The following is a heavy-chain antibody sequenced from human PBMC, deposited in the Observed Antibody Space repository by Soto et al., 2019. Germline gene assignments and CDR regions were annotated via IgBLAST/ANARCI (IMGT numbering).Heavy chain of an antibody. D-gene: IGHD3-3*01. CDR1: GFTFRSYA. CDR2: ISESGGKT. Sequence: EGQLLESGGGLVQPGGSLRLSCVASGFTFRSYAMAWVRQAPGKGLEWVSGISESGGKTNYAESVRGRFSISRDNSRNTLSLLMNNVTAEDTAIYYCAKDQATIFGVVWKYGMDVWGQGTTVSVSS. CDR3: AKDQATIFGVVWKYGMDV. J-gene: IGHJ6*02. V-gene: IGHV3-23*01.